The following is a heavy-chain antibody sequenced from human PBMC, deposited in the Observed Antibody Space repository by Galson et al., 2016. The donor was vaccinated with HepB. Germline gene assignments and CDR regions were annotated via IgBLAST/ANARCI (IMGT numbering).Heavy chain of an antibody. CDR2: VSTSGGATTM. D-gene: IGHD3-22*01. CDR1: GFTFSSYE. Sequence: SLRLSCAASGFTFSSYEMNWVRQAPGKGLEWVSYVSTSGGATTMFYADSVKGRFTISRDNAKNSLYLQMNSLRAEDTAVYYCARASYYYDSSDYRASYYFDYWGQGTLVTVSS. J-gene: IGHJ4*02. CDR3: ARASYYYDSSDYRASYYFDY. V-gene: IGHV3-48*03.